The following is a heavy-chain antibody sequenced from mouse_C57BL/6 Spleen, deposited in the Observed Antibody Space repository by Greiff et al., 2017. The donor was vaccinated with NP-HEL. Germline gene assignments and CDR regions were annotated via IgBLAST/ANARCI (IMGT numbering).Heavy chain of an antibody. CDR2: ISSGSSTI. CDR3: AGIYYGKDYARDY. CDR1: GFTFSDYG. J-gene: IGHJ4*01. Sequence: EVMLVESGGGLVKPGGSLKLSCAASGFTFSDYGMHWVRQAPEKGLEWVAYISSGSSTIYYADTVKGRFTISRANAKNTHFLQMSSMRSEDTAVYYCAGIYYGKDYARDYWGQGTTVTVSS. V-gene: IGHV5-17*01. D-gene: IGHD2-1*01.